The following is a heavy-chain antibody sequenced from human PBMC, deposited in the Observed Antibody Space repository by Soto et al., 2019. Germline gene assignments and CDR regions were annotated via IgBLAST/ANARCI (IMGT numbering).Heavy chain of an antibody. CDR3: ARSLSAYYDY. V-gene: IGHV1-69*05. Sequence: GASVKVSCKASGGTFSSYAISWVRQAPGQGLEWMGGIIPIFGTANYAQKFQGRVTMTRNTSISTAYMELSNLRSEDTAVYYCARSLSAYYDYWGQGTLVTVSS. D-gene: IGHD1-26*01. J-gene: IGHJ4*02. CDR1: GGTFSSYA. CDR2: IIPIFGTA.